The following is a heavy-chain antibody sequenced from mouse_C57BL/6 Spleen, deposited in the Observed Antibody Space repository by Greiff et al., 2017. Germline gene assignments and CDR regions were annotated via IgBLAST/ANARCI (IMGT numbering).Heavy chain of an antibody. Sequence: EVQLQESGPGLVKPSQSLSLTCSVTGYSITSGYYWNWIRQFPGNKLEWMGYISYDGSNNYNPSLKNRISITRDTSKNQFFLKLNSVTTEDTATYYCATGGGYGSSYGFDYWGQGTTLTVSS. D-gene: IGHD1-1*01. CDR2: ISYDGSN. CDR3: ATGGGYGSSYGFDY. V-gene: IGHV3-6*01. CDR1: GYSITSGYY. J-gene: IGHJ2*01.